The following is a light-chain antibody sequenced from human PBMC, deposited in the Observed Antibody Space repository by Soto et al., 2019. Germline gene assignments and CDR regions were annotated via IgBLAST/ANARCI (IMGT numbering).Light chain of an antibody. CDR3: QQYNSVEMT. V-gene: IGKV1-5*01. CDR2: DAS. J-gene: IGKJ3*01. CDR1: QSVSDW. Sequence: DIQMTQSPSTLSASVGDRVTLTCRASQSVSDWLAWYQQKPGKAPKLLIFDASTLETGVPSRFSGSGSGTEFTLTITSLQPDDFATYFCQQYNSVEMTFGPGTKVDV.